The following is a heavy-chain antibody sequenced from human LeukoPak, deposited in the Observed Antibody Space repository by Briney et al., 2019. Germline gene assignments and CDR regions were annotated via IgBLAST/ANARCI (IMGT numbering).Heavy chain of an antibody. J-gene: IGHJ6*02. V-gene: IGHV3-66*01. CDR2: IYSGGST. CDR1: GFTVSSNY. D-gene: IGHD3-10*01. Sequence: GGSLRLSRAASGFTVSSNYMSWVRQAPGKGLEWVSVIYSGGSTYYADSVKGRFIISRDNSKNTLYLQMNSLRAEDTAVYYCARDLAASGSSYIYYYGMDVWGQGTTVTVSS. CDR3: ARDLAASGSSYIYYYGMDV.